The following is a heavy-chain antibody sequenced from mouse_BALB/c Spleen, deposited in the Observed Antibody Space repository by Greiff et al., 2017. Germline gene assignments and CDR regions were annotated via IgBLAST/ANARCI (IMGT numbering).Heavy chain of an antibody. CDR2: ISTYYGNS. V-gene: IGHV1-67*01. J-gene: IGHJ4*01. CDR1: GYTFTDYA. Sequence: QVQLQQSGPELVRPGVSVKISCKGSGYTFTDYAMHWVKQSHAKSLEWIGVISTYYGNSNYNQKFKGKATMTVDKSSSTAYMELARLTSEDSAIYYSARHSSGYDAMDYWGQGTSVTVSS. D-gene: IGHD3-1*01. CDR3: ARHSSGYDAMDY.